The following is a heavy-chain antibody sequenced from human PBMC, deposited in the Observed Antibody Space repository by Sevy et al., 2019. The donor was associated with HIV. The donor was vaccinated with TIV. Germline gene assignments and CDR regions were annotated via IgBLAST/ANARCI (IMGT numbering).Heavy chain of an antibody. D-gene: IGHD3-22*01. V-gene: IGHV3-48*03. CDR1: GFTFSNYD. CDR2: IRSSGSDI. Sequence: GGSLRLSCVASGFTFSNYDMNWVRQAPGKGLEWVSKIRSSGSDIYYADSVKGRFTISRDNAKDSLNLQMNSLRAEDKAVYYCVGNGGGYDSGFDPWGQGTLVTVSS. CDR3: VGNGGGYDSGFDP. J-gene: IGHJ5*02.